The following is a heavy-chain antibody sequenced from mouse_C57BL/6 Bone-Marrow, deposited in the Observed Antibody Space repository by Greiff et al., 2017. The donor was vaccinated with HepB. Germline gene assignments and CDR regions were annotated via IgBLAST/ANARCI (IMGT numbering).Heavy chain of an antibody. J-gene: IGHJ2*01. V-gene: IGHV1-81*01. CDR2: IYPRSGNT. Sequence: QVQLQESGAELARPGASVKLSCKASGYTFTSYGISWVKQRTGQGLEWIGEIYPRSGNTYYNEKFKGKATLTADKSSSTAYMELRSRTSEDSAVYFCARSKFITTLTFDYWGQGTTRTVSS. CDR3: ARSKFITTLTFDY. CDR1: GYTFTSYG. D-gene: IGHD1-1*01.